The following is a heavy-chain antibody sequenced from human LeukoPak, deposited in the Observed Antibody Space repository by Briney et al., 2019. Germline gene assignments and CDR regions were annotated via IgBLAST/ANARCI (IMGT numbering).Heavy chain of an antibody. CDR3: ARRLDYYDTSGYHTLDY. D-gene: IGHD3-22*01. J-gene: IGHJ4*02. CDR2: ISAYNGNT. V-gene: IGHV1-18*01. Sequence: GASVKVSCKASGYTFTSYGISWVRQAPGQGLEWMGWISAYNGNTNYAQKLQGRVTMTTDTSTSTAYMELRSLRSDDTAVYYCARRLDYYDTSGYHTLDYWGQGTLVTVSS. CDR1: GYTFTSYG.